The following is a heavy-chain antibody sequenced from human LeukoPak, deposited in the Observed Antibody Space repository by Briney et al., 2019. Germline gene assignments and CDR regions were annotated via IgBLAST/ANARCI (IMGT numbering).Heavy chain of an antibody. J-gene: IGHJ5*02. CDR1: GVSISSYY. Sequence: SETLSLTCTVSGVSISSYYWSWIRQPAGKGLEWIGRIYTSGSTNYNPSLKSRVTISVDTSKNQFSLKLSSVTAADTAVYYCAREYYDILTGYKNWFDPWGQGTLVTVSS. D-gene: IGHD3-9*01. V-gene: IGHV4-4*07. CDR2: IYTSGST. CDR3: AREYYDILTGYKNWFDP.